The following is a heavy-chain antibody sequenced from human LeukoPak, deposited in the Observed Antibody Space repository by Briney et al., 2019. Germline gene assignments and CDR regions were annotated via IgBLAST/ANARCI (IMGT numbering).Heavy chain of an antibody. V-gene: IGHV1-18*01. D-gene: IGHD6-13*01. CDR2: ISAYNGIT. Sequence: ASVKVSCKASGYTFTSYGISWVRQAPGQGLEWMGWISAYNGITNYAQKLQGRVTMTTDTSTSTAYMELRSLRSDDTAVYYCARYEAYSSSWPYFDYWGQGTLVTVSS. CDR3: ARYEAYSSSWPYFDY. CDR1: GYTFTSYG. J-gene: IGHJ4*02.